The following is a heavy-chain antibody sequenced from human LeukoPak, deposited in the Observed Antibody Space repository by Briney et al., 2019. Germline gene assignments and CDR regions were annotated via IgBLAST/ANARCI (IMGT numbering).Heavy chain of an antibody. J-gene: IGHJ5*02. CDR1: GFTFSSFW. CDR3: ARDRSADGARFDP. CDR2: INGDESTT. V-gene: IGHV3-74*01. Sequence: GGSLRLSCEASGFTFSSFWMHWVRQAPGKGLVWVSRINGDESTTHYEDSVKGRFTISRDNAKNTLYLQMNGLRAEDTAVYCCARDRSADGARFDPWGQGILVTVSS.